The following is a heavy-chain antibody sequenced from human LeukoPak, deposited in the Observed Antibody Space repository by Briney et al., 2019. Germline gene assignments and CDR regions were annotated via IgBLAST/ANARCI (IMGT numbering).Heavy chain of an antibody. CDR3: AKDAQGLVRGGIYFDF. D-gene: IGHD6-19*01. V-gene: IGHV3-23*01. Sequence: HHGGSLRLSCAASGFTFSSYAMSWVRQAPGKGLEWVSAISGSGGSTYYADSVKGRFTISRDNSKNTLYLQMNSLRAEDTALYYCAKDAQGLVRGGIYFDFWGQGSLVTVSS. J-gene: IGHJ4*02. CDR2: ISGSGGST. CDR1: GFTFSSYA.